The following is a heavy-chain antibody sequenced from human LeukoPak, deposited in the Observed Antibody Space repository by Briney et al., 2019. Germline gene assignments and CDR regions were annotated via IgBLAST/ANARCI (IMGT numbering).Heavy chain of an antibody. D-gene: IGHD3-3*01. CDR3: AKFANGYYGTFFDY. Sequence: GGSLRLSCAASGFTFSSYAMHWVRQAPGKGLEWVAVISYDGSNKYYADSVKGRFTISRDNSKNTLYLQMDSLRGDDTAVYYCAKFANGYYGTFFDYWGQGFLVAVSS. J-gene: IGHJ4*02. CDR2: ISYDGSNK. V-gene: IGHV3-30-3*02. CDR1: GFTFSSYA.